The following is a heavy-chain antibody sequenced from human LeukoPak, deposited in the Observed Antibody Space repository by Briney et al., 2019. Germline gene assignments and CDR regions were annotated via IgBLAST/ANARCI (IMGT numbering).Heavy chain of an antibody. J-gene: IGHJ4*02. Sequence: GGSLRLSCAASGFTFSSYWMSWVRQAPGKGLEWVANIKQDAREKNYVDSVKGRFTISRDNAKNSPYLQMNSLRVEDTAVYFCARDRATADSWGQGTLVTVSS. CDR2: IKQDAREK. D-gene: IGHD2-21*02. V-gene: IGHV3-7*01. CDR3: ARDRATADS. CDR1: GFTFSSYW.